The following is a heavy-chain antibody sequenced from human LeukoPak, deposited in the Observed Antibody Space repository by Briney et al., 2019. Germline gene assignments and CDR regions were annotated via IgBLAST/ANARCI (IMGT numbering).Heavy chain of an antibody. CDR1: GYTFTSYG. J-gene: IGHJ3*02. Sequence: ASLKVSCKASGYTFTSYGISWVRQAPGQGLEWMGWISAYNGNTNYAQKLQGRVTMTPDTSTSTAYMELRSLRSDDTAVYYCARVWWGYSSSWYLGGDAFDIWGQGTMVTVSS. CDR2: ISAYNGNT. V-gene: IGHV1-18*01. D-gene: IGHD6-13*01. CDR3: ARVWWGYSSSWYLGGDAFDI.